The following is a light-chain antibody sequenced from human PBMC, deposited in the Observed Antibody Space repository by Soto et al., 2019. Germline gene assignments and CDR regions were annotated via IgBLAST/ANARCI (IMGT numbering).Light chain of an antibody. J-gene: IGKJ2*01. CDR1: QSVSSSY. CDR3: QQYGSSPPYT. Sequence: EIVLTQSPGTLSLSPGERATLSCRASQSVSSSYLAWYQQKPGQAPRLLIYGASSRATGIPDRVSGSGSGTDFTLTISRLEPEEFAVYYCQQYGSSPPYTFGQGTKLEIK. CDR2: GAS. V-gene: IGKV3-20*01.